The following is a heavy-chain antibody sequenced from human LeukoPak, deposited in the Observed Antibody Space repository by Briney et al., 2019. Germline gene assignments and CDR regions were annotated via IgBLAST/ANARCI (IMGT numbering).Heavy chain of an antibody. CDR2: INHSGST. D-gene: IGHD1-26*01. V-gene: IGHV4-34*01. Sequence: SETLSLTCAVYGGSFSGYYWSWIRRPPGEGLEWIGEINHSGSTNYNPSLKSRVTISVDTSKNQFSLKLSSVTAADTAVYYCAKSGGSYLLDYWGQGTLVTVSS. J-gene: IGHJ4*02. CDR1: GGSFSGYY. CDR3: AKSGGSYLLDY.